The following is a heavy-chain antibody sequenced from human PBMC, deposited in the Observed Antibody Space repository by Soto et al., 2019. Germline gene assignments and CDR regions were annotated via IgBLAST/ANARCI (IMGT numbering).Heavy chain of an antibody. V-gene: IGHV4-39*01. CDR2: IYYSGST. D-gene: IGHD3-10*01. J-gene: IGHJ1*01. CDR3: ASSSRRTMVRGVIGQFQH. CDR1: GGSISSSSYY. Sequence: QLQLQESGPGLVKPSETLSLTCTVSGGSISSSSYYWGWIRQPPGKGLEWIGSIYYSGSTSYNPSLKSRVTISVDTSKNQFSLKLSSVTAADTAVYYCASSSRRTMVRGVIGQFQHWGQGTLVTVSS.